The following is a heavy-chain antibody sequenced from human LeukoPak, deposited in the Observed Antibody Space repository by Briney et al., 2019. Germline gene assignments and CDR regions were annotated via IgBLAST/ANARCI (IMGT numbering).Heavy chain of an antibody. CDR1: GFTFGDYA. J-gene: IGHJ4*02. Sequence: GGSLRLSCAASGFTFGDYAMNWVRQAPGKGLEWVSGIIASGRDTYYADSVKGRFTISRDTSKNTLYLQMNSLRAEDTAVYYCAKDRYYYGLVYYFDYWGQGALVTVSS. V-gene: IGHV3-23*01. CDR2: IIASGRDT. CDR3: AKDRYYYGLVYYFDY. D-gene: IGHD3/OR15-3a*01.